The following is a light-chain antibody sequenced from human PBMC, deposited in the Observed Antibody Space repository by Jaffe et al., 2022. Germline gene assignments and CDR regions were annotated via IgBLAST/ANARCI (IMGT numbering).Light chain of an antibody. Sequence: QSVLTQPPSVSGAPGQRVTISCTGSSSNIGARYDVHWYQQLPGTAPKLLIYGNNNRPSGVPDRFSGSKSGTSASLAITGLQAEDEADYYCQSYDSSLSGYVFGTGTKVTVL. CDR3: QSYDSSLSGYV. J-gene: IGLJ1*01. V-gene: IGLV1-40*01. CDR1: SSNIGARYD. CDR2: GNN.